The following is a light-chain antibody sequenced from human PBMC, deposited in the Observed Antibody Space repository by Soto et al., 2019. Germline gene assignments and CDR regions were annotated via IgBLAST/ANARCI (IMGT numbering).Light chain of an antibody. CDR2: GNS. J-gene: IGLJ3*02. Sequence: QSVLMQPPSVSEAPGQRVTISCTGSSSNIGAGYDVHWYQHLPGTAPKLLIYGNSNRPSGVPDRFSGSKSGTSASLVITGLQAEDEADYYCQSYDSSLSGSWVFGGGTKLTVL. CDR1: SSNIGAGYD. CDR3: QSYDSSLSGSWV. V-gene: IGLV1-40*01.